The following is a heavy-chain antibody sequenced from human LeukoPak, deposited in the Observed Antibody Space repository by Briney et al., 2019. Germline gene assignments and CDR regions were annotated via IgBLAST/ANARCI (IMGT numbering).Heavy chain of an antibody. J-gene: IGHJ4*02. CDR2: INPSGST. D-gene: IGHD3-10*01. CDR1: GVSCSGYY. V-gene: IGHV4-34*01. Sequence: SETLSLTCAVYGVSCSGYYLSWIRQPPGKGLEWIGEINPSGSTNHNPSLKSRVTISVDTSKNQFSLKLISVTAADTAVYYCARGYSSGSYFEYWGQGTLVTVSS. CDR3: ARGYSSGSYFEY.